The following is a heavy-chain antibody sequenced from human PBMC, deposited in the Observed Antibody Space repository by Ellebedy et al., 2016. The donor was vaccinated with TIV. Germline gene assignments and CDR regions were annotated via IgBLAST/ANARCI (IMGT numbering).Heavy chain of an antibody. CDR1: GYTFTGYY. Sequence: ASVKVSXXASGYTFTGYYMHWVRQAPGQGLEWMGWINPNSGGTNYAQKFQGRVTMTRDTSISTAYMELSRLRSDDTAVYYCARVEDMTPVSLHSMDVWGQGTTVTVSS. V-gene: IGHV1-2*02. D-gene: IGHD1-1*01. J-gene: IGHJ6*02. CDR2: INPNSGGT. CDR3: ARVEDMTPVSLHSMDV.